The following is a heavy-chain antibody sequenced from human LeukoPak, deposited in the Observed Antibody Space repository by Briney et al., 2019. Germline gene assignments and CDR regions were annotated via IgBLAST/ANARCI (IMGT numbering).Heavy chain of an antibody. CDR3: ARGLGITMFGVVAIRRFDP. J-gene: IGHJ5*02. V-gene: IGHV4-59*13. CDR2: IHNSGSA. D-gene: IGHD3-3*01. CDR1: GGSISDYY. Sequence: SETLSLTCTVSGGSISDYYWNWIRQPPGKGLEWMGYIHNSGSANYNPSLKSRVTISVDTSKNQFSLKLSSVTAADTAIYYCARGLGITMFGVVAIRRFDPWGQGILVTVSS.